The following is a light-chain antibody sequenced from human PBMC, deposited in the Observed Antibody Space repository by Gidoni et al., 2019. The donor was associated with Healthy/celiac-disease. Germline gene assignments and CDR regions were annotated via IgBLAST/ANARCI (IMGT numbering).Light chain of an antibody. CDR2: QDS. CDR3: QAWDSSTVV. Sequence: SYELNQPPSVSVSPGQTASITCSGDKLGDKYACWYQQKPGQSPVLVIYQDSKRPSGIPARFSGSNSGNTATLTISGTQAMDEADYYCQAWDSSTVVFGGGTKLTVL. V-gene: IGLV3-1*01. CDR1: KLGDKY. J-gene: IGLJ2*01.